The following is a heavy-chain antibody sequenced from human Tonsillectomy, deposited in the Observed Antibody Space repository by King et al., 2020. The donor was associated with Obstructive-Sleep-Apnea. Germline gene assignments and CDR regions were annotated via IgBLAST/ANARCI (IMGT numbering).Heavy chain of an antibody. Sequence: VQLVESGGGLVQPGGSLRLSCAASGFTFSSYAMSWVRQAPGKGLEWVSAISVSGGSTYSADSVKGRFTISRDNSKNTLYLQMNSLRAEDTAVYYCAKDIGIQLWLPDYWGQGPLVTVSS. CDR3: AKDIGIQLWLPDY. D-gene: IGHD5-18*01. V-gene: IGHV3-23*04. CDR2: ISVSGGST. J-gene: IGHJ4*02. CDR1: GFTFSSYA.